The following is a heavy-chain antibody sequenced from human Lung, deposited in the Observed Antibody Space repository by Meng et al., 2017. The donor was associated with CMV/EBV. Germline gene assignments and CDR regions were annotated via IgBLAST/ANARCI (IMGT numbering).Heavy chain of an antibody. D-gene: IGHD2-15*01. J-gene: IGHJ4*02. CDR2: TIRRLGIA. CDR3: ARLAECSGGSCYFDN. V-gene: IGHV1-69*10. Sequence: SGGTFSIYAINGVRQAPGQGVEGMGGTIRRLGIAHYAQKFQGRVTISGDTSTSTSYMEVSSLTSEDTAMYYCARLAECSGGSCYFDNWGQGTLVTVSS. CDR1: GGTFSIYA.